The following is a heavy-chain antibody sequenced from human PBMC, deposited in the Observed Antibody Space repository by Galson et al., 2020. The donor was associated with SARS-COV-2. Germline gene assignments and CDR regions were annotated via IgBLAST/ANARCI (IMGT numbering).Heavy chain of an antibody. CDR2: IYNSGST. Sequence: SETLSLTCTVSGGSISSYYWSWIRHPPGKGLEWIGYIYNSGSTNYNPSLKSRVTISVDTSKNQFSLKLSSVTAADTAVYYCARDPDYGDYFGAFDIWGQGTMVTVSS. V-gene: IGHV4-59*01. CDR3: ARDPDYGDYFGAFDI. J-gene: IGHJ3*02. D-gene: IGHD4-17*01. CDR1: GGSISSYY.